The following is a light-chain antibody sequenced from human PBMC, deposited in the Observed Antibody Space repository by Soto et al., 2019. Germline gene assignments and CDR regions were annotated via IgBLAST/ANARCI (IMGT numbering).Light chain of an antibody. V-gene: IGKV3-20*01. CDR3: QQYGSFPPWT. J-gene: IGKJ1*01. CDR2: GAS. Sequence: EIVLTQSPGTLSLSPGERATLSCRASQSVSSSYLAWYQQKPGQAPRLLIYGASSRATGIPDRFSGSGYGTDFTLTIRKLEPEYFAVYYCQQYGSFPPWTFGQGTKVDIK. CDR1: QSVSSSY.